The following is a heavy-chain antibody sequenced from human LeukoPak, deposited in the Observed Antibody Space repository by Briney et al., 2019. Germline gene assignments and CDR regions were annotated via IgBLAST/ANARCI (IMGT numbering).Heavy chain of an antibody. J-gene: IGHJ4*02. Sequence: PGGSLRLSCAASGFTFSSYWMSWVRQAPGKGLEWVAVISYDGSNKYYADSVKGRFTISRDNSKNTLYLQMNSLRAEDTAVYYCASRPKGMLWVVVPAAMMYYFDYWGQGTLVTVSS. CDR3: ASRPKGMLWVVVPAAMMYYFDY. D-gene: IGHD2-2*01. CDR2: ISYDGSNK. CDR1: GFTFSSYW. V-gene: IGHV3-30-3*01.